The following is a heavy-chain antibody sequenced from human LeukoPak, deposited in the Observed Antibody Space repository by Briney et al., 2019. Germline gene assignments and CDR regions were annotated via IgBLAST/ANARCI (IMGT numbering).Heavy chain of an antibody. Sequence: SETLSLTCAVYGGSFSGYYWSWIRQPPGKGLEWIGEINHSGSTNYNPSLKSRVTISVDTSKNQFSLKLSSVTAADTAVYYCARLFGRTGEFLWGQGTLVTVSS. CDR3: ARLFGRTGEFL. J-gene: IGHJ4*02. CDR2: INHSGST. CDR1: GGSFSGYY. D-gene: IGHD7-27*01. V-gene: IGHV4-34*01.